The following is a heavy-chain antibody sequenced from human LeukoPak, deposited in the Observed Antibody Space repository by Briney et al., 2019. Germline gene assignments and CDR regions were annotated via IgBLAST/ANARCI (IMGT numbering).Heavy chain of an antibody. V-gene: IGHV3-7*01. D-gene: IGHD6-19*01. Sequence: GGSLRLSCAASGLTFSNFWMNWVRQAPGKGLEWVAHIKDDGGDKNYVDSVKARFTIPRDNAKKSLYLQMNSLTADDTAVYYCARGTGWYPDYWGQGILVTVSS. J-gene: IGHJ4*02. CDR3: ARGTGWYPDY. CDR1: GLTFSNFW. CDR2: IKDDGGDK.